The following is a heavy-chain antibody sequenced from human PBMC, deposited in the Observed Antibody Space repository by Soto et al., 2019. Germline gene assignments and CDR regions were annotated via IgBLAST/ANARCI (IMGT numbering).Heavy chain of an antibody. Sequence: PSETLSLTCTVSGGSISNGVYYWTCIRHHPGKGLEWIGYIYYSGITYYNPSLKSRVTISVDTSKNQFSLKLTSVTAAYTAVYYCARDVTDFWSGHEGMDVWGQGTTVTVSS. CDR2: IYYSGIT. CDR3: ARDVTDFWSGHEGMDV. J-gene: IGHJ6*02. CDR1: GGSISNGVYY. V-gene: IGHV4-31*03. D-gene: IGHD3-3*01.